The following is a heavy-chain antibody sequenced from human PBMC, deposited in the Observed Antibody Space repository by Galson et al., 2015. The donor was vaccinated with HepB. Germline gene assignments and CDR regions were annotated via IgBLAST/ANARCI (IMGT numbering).Heavy chain of an antibody. CDR3: AKDRWRSRVPAPDY. J-gene: IGHJ4*02. CDR1: GFTFSDYY. V-gene: IGHV3-11*01. Sequence: SLRLSCAASGFTFSDYYMSWIRQAPGKGLEWVSYISSSGSTIYYADSVKGRFTISRDNAKNSLYLQMNSLRAEDTAVYYCAKDRWRSRVPAPDYWGQGTLVTVSS. CDR2: ISSSGSTI. D-gene: IGHD2-2*01.